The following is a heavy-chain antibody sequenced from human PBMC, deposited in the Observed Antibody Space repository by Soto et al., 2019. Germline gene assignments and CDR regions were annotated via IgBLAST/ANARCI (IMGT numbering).Heavy chain of an antibody. J-gene: IGHJ3*02. CDR2: MNPKSGGA. CDR3: TRENIENSDGLYDAFDI. Sequence: ASVKVSCKTSGYTFTDYYTHWVRQAPGQGLERMGWMNPKSGGAYFAQKFQGRVTLTRDTSIGTAYIEVNSLTSDDTAVDFCTRENIENSDGLYDAFDIWGQGTTVTVSS. D-gene: IGHD5-18*01. V-gene: IGHV1-2*02. CDR1: GYTFTDYY.